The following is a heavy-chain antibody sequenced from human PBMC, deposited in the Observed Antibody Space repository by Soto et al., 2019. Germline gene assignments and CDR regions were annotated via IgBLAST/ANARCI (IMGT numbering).Heavy chain of an antibody. Sequence: QVHLVESGGGVVQPGTSLRVSCVGSGFTFRSYVIHWVRQAPGKGLEWVALTSYGGSDKYYGDSVRGRFTISRDNSRNTVDLQMDSLRLEDTALYYCARWGTTVGLDVWGQGTLVSVSS. CDR3: ARWGTTVGLDV. CDR2: TSYGGSDK. CDR1: GFTFRSYV. J-gene: IGHJ1*01. V-gene: IGHV3-30*19. D-gene: IGHD4-17*01.